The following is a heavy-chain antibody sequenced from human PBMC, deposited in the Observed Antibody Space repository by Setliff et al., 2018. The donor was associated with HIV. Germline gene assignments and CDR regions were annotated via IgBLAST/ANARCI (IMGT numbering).Heavy chain of an antibody. D-gene: IGHD2-15*01. CDR2: IIPIFDTA. V-gene: IGHV1-69*13. CDR3: ARGVYFSGGSCSWRDLRTYGMDV. CDR1: GGTFSNYA. J-gene: IGHJ6*02. Sequence: SVTVSCKAPGGTFSNYAFTWVRQAPGQGLEWMGGIIPIFDTANYAQKCQGRVSITADEYTSTAYMELSSLRSEDTAVYYCARGVYFSGGSCSWRDLRTYGMDVWGQGTTVTVSS.